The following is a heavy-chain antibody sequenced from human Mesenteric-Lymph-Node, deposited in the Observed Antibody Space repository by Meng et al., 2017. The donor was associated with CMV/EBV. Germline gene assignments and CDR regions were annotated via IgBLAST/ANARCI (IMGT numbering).Heavy chain of an antibody. V-gene: IGHV3-66*02. D-gene: IGHD3-10*01. Sequence: GESLKISCAASGFSLSSYWMTWVRQAPGKGLEWVSVVYTGGTTYYADSVKGRFTVSRDNSENTLYLQMNSLTTEDTAVYYCAKEEFFYYAMDVWGQGTTVTVSS. CDR2: VYTGGTT. J-gene: IGHJ6*02. CDR3: AKEEFFYYAMDV. CDR1: GFSLSSYW.